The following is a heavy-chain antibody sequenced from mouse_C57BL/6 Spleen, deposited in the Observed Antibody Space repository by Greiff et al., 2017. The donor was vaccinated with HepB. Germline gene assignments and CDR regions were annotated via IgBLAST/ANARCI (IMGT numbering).Heavy chain of an antibody. J-gene: IGHJ4*01. Sequence: QVQLQQSGPELVKPGASVKISCKASGYAFSSSWMNWVKQRPGKGLEWIGRIYPGDGDTNYNGKFKGKATLTADKSSSTAYMQLSSLTSEDSAVYFFARSRGKGAMDYCGQVTSVTVAS. CDR2: IYPGDGDT. V-gene: IGHV1-82*01. D-gene: IGHD2-1*01. CDR1: GYAFSSSW. CDR3: ARSRGKGAMDY.